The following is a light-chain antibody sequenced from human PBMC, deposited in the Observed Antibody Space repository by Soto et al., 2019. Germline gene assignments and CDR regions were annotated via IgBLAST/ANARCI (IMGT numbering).Light chain of an antibody. J-gene: IGLJ2*01. CDR3: PPWTTSTIMI. Sequence: QSVLTQPASVSGSPGQSITISCTGTSSDIGAYNFVSWYQQHPGKAPKLMLYDVNIRPSGVSNRFSGSKSGNTAFLTISGLQAEYGADFYCPPWTTSTIMIFGGGPKVTVL. V-gene: IGLV2-14*03. CDR1: SSDIGAYNF. CDR2: DVN.